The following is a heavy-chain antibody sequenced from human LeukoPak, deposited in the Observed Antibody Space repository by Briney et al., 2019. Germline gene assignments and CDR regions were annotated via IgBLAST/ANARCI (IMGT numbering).Heavy chain of an antibody. J-gene: IGHJ6*02. CDR2: IYYSGST. CDR3: ARAVAARGYYYYGMDV. D-gene: IGHD6-6*01. Sequence: SETLSLTCTVSGGSISSGGYYWSWIRQHPGKGLEWIGYIYYSGSTYYNPSLKSRVTISVDTSKNQFSLKLSSVTAADTAVYCCARAVAARGYYYYGMDVWGQGTTVTVSS. V-gene: IGHV4-31*03. CDR1: GGSISSGGYY.